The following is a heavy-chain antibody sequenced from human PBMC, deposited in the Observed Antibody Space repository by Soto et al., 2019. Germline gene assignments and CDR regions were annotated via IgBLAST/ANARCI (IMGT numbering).Heavy chain of an antibody. CDR2: IYHTGVT. CDR3: ARTARVPDF. V-gene: IGHV4-59*01. Sequence: PSETLSLTCTVSGGSIGSYYWSWFRQPPGQGLESLGYIYHTGVTNSNPSLRGRLSISIDTAKNQFSLKLSSVTSADTAIYYCARTARVPDFWGPGILVTVSS. J-gene: IGHJ4*02. D-gene: IGHD1-1*01. CDR1: GGSIGSYY.